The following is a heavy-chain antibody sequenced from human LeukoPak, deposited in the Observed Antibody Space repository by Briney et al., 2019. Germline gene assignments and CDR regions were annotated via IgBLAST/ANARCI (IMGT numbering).Heavy chain of an antibody. V-gene: IGHV3-21*01. D-gene: IGHD1-7*01. CDR3: ARITGTTSPTGY. CDR2: ISSSSSYI. Sequence: PGGSLRLSCAASGFTFSSYSMNWVRQAPGKGLEWVSSISSSSSYIYYADSVKGRFTISRDNAKNSLYLQMNSLRAEDTAVYYCARITGTTSPTGYWGQGTLVTVSS. J-gene: IGHJ4*02. CDR1: GFTFSSYS.